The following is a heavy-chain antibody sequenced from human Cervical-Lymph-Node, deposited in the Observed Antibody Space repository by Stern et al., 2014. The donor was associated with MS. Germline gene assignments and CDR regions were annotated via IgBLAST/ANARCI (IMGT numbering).Heavy chain of an antibody. CDR1: GITLSSSG. V-gene: IGHV3-33*01. CDR2: IWYKCSKT. J-gene: IGHJ1*01. CDR3: AREGVNTAEYFQH. D-gene: IGHD2-8*01. Sequence: VNLVESGGGVDQPGRSLRLSCEASGITLSSSGMQRVRQAPGKGLEWLAIIWYKCSKTSYADTVNGQFPIVRDKYTTTADIQMNSLRAEDTAVYYCAREGVNTAEYFQHWGQGTLVTVSS.